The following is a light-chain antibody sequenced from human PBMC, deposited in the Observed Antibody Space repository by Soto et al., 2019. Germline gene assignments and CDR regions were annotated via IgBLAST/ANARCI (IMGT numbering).Light chain of an antibody. J-gene: IGLJ3*02. CDR3: SSYTNSNTWV. V-gene: IGLV2-14*01. Sequence: QSALTQPASVSGSPGQSITISCTGTSSDVGDYDYVSWYQQHPGKAPKLMIYEVRNRPSGVSNRFSGSKSGNTVSLAISGLQAEDEANYYCSSYTNSNTWVFGGGTKLTVL. CDR2: EVR. CDR1: SSDVGDYDY.